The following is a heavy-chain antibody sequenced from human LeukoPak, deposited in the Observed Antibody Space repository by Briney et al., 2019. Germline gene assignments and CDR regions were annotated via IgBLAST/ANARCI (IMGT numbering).Heavy chain of an antibody. Sequence: SETLSLTCAVYGGSFSGYYWSWIRQPPGKGLEWIGEINHSGSTNYNPSLKSRVTISVDTSKNQFSLKLSSVTAADTAVYYCARALGYCSSTSCQGYFDYGGQGTLVTVSS. J-gene: IGHJ4*02. CDR3: ARALGYCSSTSCQGYFDY. V-gene: IGHV4-34*01. CDR2: INHSGST. CDR1: GGSFSGYY. D-gene: IGHD2-2*01.